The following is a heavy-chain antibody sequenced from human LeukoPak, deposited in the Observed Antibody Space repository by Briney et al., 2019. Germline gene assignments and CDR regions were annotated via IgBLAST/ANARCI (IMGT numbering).Heavy chain of an antibody. J-gene: IGHJ4*02. V-gene: IGHV1-46*01. Sequence: ASVKVSCKASGYTFTSYYMHWVRQAPGQGLEWMGIINPSGGSTSYAQKLQSRVTMTRDMSTSTVYMELRSLRSEDTAVYYCARASHAYGGNDFDYWGQGTLVTVSS. CDR1: GYTFTSYY. D-gene: IGHD4-23*01. CDR3: ARASHAYGGNDFDY. CDR2: INPSGGST.